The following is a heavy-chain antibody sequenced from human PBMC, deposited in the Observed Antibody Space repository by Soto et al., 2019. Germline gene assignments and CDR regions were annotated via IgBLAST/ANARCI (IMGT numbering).Heavy chain of an antibody. CDR1: AGSLSSSSYY. CDR2: IYYSGST. J-gene: IGHJ6*02. CDR3: ANDYYGMDV. Sequence: SETFSHTCTASAGSLSSSSYYWGWIRQPPGKGLEWIGRIYYSGSTYYNPSFKSRVTISVDTSKNQFSLKLSSVTAADTAVYYSANDYYGMDVWGRGTTDTGSS. V-gene: IGHV4-39*01.